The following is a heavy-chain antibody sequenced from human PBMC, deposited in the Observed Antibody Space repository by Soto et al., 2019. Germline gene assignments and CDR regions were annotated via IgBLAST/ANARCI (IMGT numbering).Heavy chain of an antibody. Sequence: SSVKLSCKACGGTFSSYAISWLRPSPAQGLEWRGGIIPIFGTANYAQKFQGRVTITADESTSTAYMELSSLRSGDTAVYYCARGARGLRYFDWLLFYYGMDVWGQGTTVTVS. CDR1: GGTFSSYA. CDR2: IIPIFGTA. D-gene: IGHD3-9*01. V-gene: IGHV1-69*13. J-gene: IGHJ6*02. CDR3: ARGARGLRYFDWLLFYYGMDV.